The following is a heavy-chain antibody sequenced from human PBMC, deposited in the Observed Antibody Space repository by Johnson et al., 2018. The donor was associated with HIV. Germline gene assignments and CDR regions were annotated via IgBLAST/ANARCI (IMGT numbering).Heavy chain of an antibody. CDR3: ARDLLLPEGLRVAFDI. CDR2: IYSGGST. Sequence: VQLVESGGGLVQPGGSLRLSCAASGFTFSSYAMSWVRQAPGKGLEWVSAIYSGGSTYYADSVKGRFTISRDNSKHTLYLQMNSLRAEDTAVYYCARDLLLPEGLRVAFDIWGQGTMVTVSS. D-gene: IGHD2-15*01. J-gene: IGHJ3*02. V-gene: IGHV3-66*02. CDR1: GFTFSSYA.